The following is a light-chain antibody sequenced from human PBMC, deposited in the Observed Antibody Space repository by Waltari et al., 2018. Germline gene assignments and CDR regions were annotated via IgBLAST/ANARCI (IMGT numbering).Light chain of an antibody. J-gene: IGKJ2*01. CDR3: QQHDDWPPYT. Sequence: EIVMTQSPATLSVSPGERAPLSCRASQSVNSKLAWYQQKPGQAPRLLIYGASTRATGIPARFSGSGSGTEYTLTISSLQSEDFGVYYCQQHDDWPPYTFGQGTKLEIK. CDR1: QSVNSK. CDR2: GAS. V-gene: IGKV3-15*01.